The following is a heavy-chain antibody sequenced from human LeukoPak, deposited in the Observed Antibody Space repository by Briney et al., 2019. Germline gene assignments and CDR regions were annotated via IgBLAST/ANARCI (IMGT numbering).Heavy chain of an antibody. D-gene: IGHD1-26*01. V-gene: IGHV4-39*07. CDR3: ASPHVPVVCGDVSCGSYYEWDY. Sequence: SETLSLTCTVSGGSISRSTYYWGWIRQPPGEGLEWIGSIYYTGTTYYNPSLKSRATISVDTSKNQFSLKLSSVTAADTAVYYCASPHVPVVCGDVSCGSYYEWDYWGQGTLVTVSS. CDR1: GGSISRSTYY. J-gene: IGHJ4*02. CDR2: IYYTGTT.